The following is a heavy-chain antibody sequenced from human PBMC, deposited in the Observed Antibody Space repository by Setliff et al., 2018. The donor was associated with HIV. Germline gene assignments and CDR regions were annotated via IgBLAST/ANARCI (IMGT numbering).Heavy chain of an antibody. D-gene: IGHD3-10*01. Sequence: GESPKISCKGSGTSFTTYWIGWVRQMPGKGLEWMGIIYPDDSDTRYNTSFQGQVTISADKSINTAYLQWSSLRASDTAMYYCARHLRETYYYGSGSPGVAFDIWGQGTMVTVSS. V-gene: IGHV5-51*01. CDR1: GTSFTTYW. CDR2: IYPDDSDT. J-gene: IGHJ3*02. CDR3: ARHLRETYYYGSGSPGVAFDI.